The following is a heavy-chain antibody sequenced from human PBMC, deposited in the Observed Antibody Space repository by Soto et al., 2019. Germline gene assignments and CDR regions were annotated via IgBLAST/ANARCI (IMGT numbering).Heavy chain of an antibody. J-gene: IGHJ6*02. V-gene: IGHV1-69*01. CDR3: AIEDITIFGDWEYYYYYGMDV. D-gene: IGHD3-3*01. Sequence: QVQLVQSGAVVKKPGSSVKVSCKASGGTFSSYAISWVRQAPGQGLEWMGGIIPIFGTANYAQKFQGRVTITADESTSTAYMELSSLRSEDTAVYYCAIEDITIFGDWEYYYYYGMDVWGQGTTVTVSS. CDR1: GGTFSSYA. CDR2: IIPIFGTA.